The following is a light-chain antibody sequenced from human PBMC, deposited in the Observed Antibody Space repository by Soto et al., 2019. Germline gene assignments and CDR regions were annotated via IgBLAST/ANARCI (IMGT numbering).Light chain of an antibody. CDR2: AAS. CDR3: QQSYSTPRT. CDR1: QSISSY. J-gene: IGKJ1*01. V-gene: IGKV1-39*01. Sequence: DIQMNQSPSTLSASVGDRVTITCLASQSISSYLNWYQQKPGKAPKLLIYAASSLQSGVPSRFSGSGSGTDFTLTISSLQPEDFATYYCQQSYSTPRTFGQGTKVDIK.